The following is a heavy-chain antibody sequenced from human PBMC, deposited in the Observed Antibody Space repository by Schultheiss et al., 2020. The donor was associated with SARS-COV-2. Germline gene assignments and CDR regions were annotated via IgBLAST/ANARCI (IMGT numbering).Heavy chain of an antibody. CDR2: ISSNGGST. J-gene: IGHJ1*01. V-gene: IGHV3-64*04. D-gene: IGHD2-15*01. CDR1: GFTFSSYA. CDR3: AKVVGAPGD. Sequence: GGSLRLSCSASGFTFSSYAMHWVRQAPGKGLEYVSAISSNGGSTYYADSVKGRFTISRDNSKDTLYLQMHSLRPDDTAVYYCAKVVGAPGDWGQGTLVTVSS.